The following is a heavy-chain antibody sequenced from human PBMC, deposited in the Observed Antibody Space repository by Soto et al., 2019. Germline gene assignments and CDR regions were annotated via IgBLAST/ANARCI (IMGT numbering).Heavy chain of an antibody. CDR3: ARLGGITGYSSAWYKFDD. CDR1: GGSIPSSSSY. CDR2: IYYTGST. Sequence: PSETLSLNCNVSGGSIPSSSSYWGWIRQPPGRGLEWIGFIYYTGSTYYNPSLKSRVTISIDTSTNPFYLKLRSVTAADTAVFYCARLGGITGYSSAWYKFDDWGPGTLVTDS. J-gene: IGHJ4*02. D-gene: IGHD6-19*01. V-gene: IGHV4-39*01.